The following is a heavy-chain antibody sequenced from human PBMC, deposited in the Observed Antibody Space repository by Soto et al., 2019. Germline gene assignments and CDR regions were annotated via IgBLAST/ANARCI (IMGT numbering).Heavy chain of an antibody. CDR1: GYTFTSYY. CDR3: ARDSRSIVVVAATPAFDY. CDR2: INPSGGST. V-gene: IGHV1-46*01. J-gene: IGHJ4*02. D-gene: IGHD2-15*01. Sequence: ASVKVSCKASGYTFTSYYMHWVRQAPGQGLEWMRKINPSGGSTSYAQKFQGRVTMTRDTSTSTVYMELSSLRSEDTAVYYCARDSRSIVVVAATPAFDYWGQGTQVTVSS.